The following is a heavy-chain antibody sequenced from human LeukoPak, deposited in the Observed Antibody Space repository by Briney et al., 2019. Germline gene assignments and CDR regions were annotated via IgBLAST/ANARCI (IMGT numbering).Heavy chain of an antibody. D-gene: IGHD6-13*01. CDR1: GGSISSSSYY. V-gene: IGHV4-39*01. CDR3: ARVGAAGTFNWFDP. CDR2: IYYSGST. J-gene: IGHJ5*02. Sequence: PSETLPLTCTVSGGSISSSSYYWGWIRQPPGKGLGWIGSIYYSGSTYYNPSLKSRVTISVDTSKNQFSLKLSSVTAADTAVYYCARVGAAGTFNWFDPWGQGTLVTVSS.